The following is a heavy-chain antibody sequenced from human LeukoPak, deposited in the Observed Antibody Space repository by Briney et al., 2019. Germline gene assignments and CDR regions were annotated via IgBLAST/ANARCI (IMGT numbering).Heavy chain of an antibody. CDR1: GFAFSSSA. V-gene: IGHV3-23*01. CDR2: ISGSGGST. CDR3: ARGQGA. Sequence: GGSLRLSCAASGFAFSSSAMNWVRQAPGKGLEWVSAISGSGGSTYYADSVKGRFTVSRDNSKNTLYLQMNSLRAEDTAMYYCARGQGAWGQGTLVTVSS. J-gene: IGHJ5*02.